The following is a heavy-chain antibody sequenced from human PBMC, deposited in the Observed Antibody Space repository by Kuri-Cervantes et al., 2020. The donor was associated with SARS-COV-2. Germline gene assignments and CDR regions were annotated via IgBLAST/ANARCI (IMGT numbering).Heavy chain of an antibody. D-gene: IGHD3-22*01. CDR3: ASIVTGDSSGYY. J-gene: IGHJ4*02. Sequence: GESLKTPCAAPGFTFSSYWMSWVRQAPGKGLEWVANIKQDGSEKYYVDSVKGRFTISRDNAKNSLYLQMNSLRAEDTAVYYCASIVTGDSSGYYWGQGTLVTVSS. CDR2: IKQDGSEK. CDR1: GFTFSSYW. V-gene: IGHV3-7*01.